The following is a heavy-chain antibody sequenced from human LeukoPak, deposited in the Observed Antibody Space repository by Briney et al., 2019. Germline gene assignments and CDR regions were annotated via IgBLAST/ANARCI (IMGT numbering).Heavy chain of an antibody. D-gene: IGHD4-17*01. CDR1: GYTFTKYF. CDR3: ARDDYGDLQYFEN. V-gene: IGHV1-2*02. CDR2: INPNDGGA. J-gene: IGHJ4*02. Sequence: GASVKVSCKASGYTFTKYFLHWVRQAPGQGLEWMGWINPNDGGALYAQKFQGRVTMTTDTSITTAYMEMSGLRSDDTAFYYCARDDYGDLQYFENWGQGSLVTVSS.